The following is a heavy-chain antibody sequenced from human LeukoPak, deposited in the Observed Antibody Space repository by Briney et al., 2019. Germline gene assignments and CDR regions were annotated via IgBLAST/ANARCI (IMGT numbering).Heavy chain of an antibody. Sequence: PGGSLRLSCAASGFTFSSYSMNWVRQAPGKGLEWVSYISSSSSTTYYADSVKGRFTISRDNSKNTLYLQMNSLRAEDTAVYYCAKDLLRIYGMDVWGQGTTVTVSS. D-gene: IGHD1-26*01. CDR3: AKDLLRIYGMDV. CDR1: GFTFSSYS. V-gene: IGHV3-48*01. J-gene: IGHJ6*02. CDR2: ISSSSSTT.